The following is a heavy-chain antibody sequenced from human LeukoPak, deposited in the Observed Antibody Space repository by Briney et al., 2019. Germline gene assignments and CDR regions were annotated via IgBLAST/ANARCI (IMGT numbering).Heavy chain of an antibody. CDR3: ASPIVGATDY. D-gene: IGHD1-26*01. CDR2: INPNSGGT. Sequence: ASVKVSCKASGYILTGYYIHWVRQAPGQGLEWMGWINPNSGGTHYAQNFQGRVTMTRDTSISTAYMELSRLRSDDTAVYYCASPIVGATDYWGQGTLVTVSS. CDR1: GYILTGYY. J-gene: IGHJ4*02. V-gene: IGHV1-2*02.